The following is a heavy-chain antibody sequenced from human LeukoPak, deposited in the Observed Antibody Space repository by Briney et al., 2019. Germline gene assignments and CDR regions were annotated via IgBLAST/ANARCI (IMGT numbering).Heavy chain of an antibody. V-gene: IGHV1-46*01. CDR2: IDPPDGSA. D-gene: IGHD1-1*01. CDR3: PRGGTILYDY. CDR1: GYIFTNYY. Sequence: ASVKVSCKASGYIFTNYYIHWVRQAPGQGLEWVGIIDPPDGSANSAQQIQGRITVTRDTSTGTVYMDLSSLRSEDTAIYYCPRGGTILYDYWGQGPQVTVSS. J-gene: IGHJ4*02.